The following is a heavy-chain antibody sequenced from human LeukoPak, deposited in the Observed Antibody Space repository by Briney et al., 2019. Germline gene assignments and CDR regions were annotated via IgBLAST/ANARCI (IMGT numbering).Heavy chain of an antibody. J-gene: IGHJ3*02. CDR2: IIPIFGTA. D-gene: IGHD2-2*01. CDR3: ARASLVVVPVVGAFDI. Sequence: SVKVSCKASGGTFSSYAISRVRQAPGQGLEWMGGIIPIFGTANYAQKFQGRVTITTDESTSTAYMELSSLRSEDTAVYYCARASLVVVPVVGAFDIWGQGTMVTVSS. CDR1: GGTFSSYA. V-gene: IGHV1-69*05.